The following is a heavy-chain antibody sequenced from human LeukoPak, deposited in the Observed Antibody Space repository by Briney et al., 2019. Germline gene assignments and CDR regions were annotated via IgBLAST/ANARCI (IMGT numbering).Heavy chain of an antibody. J-gene: IGHJ6*02. D-gene: IGHD3-3*01. V-gene: IGHV3-23*01. Sequence: GGSLRLSFAASGFTFSSYAMSWDRQAPGKGLEWVSSISGTGDVSKYADSVKGRFTISRDNSENTLFLQMNSLRAEDTAPYYCAKSVAIYFYYGLDVWGQGTTVTVSS. CDR1: GFTFSSYA. CDR2: ISGTGDVS. CDR3: AKSVAIYFYYGLDV.